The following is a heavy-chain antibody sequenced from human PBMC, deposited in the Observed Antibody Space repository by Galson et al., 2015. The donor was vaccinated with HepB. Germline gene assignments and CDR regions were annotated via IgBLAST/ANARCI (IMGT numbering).Heavy chain of an antibody. Sequence: QSGAEVKKPGESLKISCKHSGDSFTSYWIGWVRQMPGKGLEWMGIIYTGDSHTTYSPSFQGQVTISADKSISTAYLQWSSLKASDTAMYYCASRFYFDSSGYPTWGQGTLVTVSP. J-gene: IGHJ5*02. CDR1: GDSFTSYW. D-gene: IGHD3-22*01. CDR2: IYTGDSHT. V-gene: IGHV5-51*01. CDR3: ASRFYFDSSGYPT.